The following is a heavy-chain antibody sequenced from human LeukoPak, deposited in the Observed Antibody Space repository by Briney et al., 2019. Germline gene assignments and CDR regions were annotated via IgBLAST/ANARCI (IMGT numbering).Heavy chain of an antibody. CDR3: ARDLGLRGVTNWFDP. J-gene: IGHJ5*02. D-gene: IGHD3-10*01. CDR1: AYTLSSYL. CDR2: IDPSGGST. V-gene: IGHV1-46*01. Sequence: ASVKVSCKAPAYTLSSYLLHWVRQAPGQGLEWMGIIDPSGGSTDYAQKFQGRITMTRDTSTSTVYMELSSLRSEDTAVYYCARDLGLRGVTNWFDPWGQGTLVTVSS.